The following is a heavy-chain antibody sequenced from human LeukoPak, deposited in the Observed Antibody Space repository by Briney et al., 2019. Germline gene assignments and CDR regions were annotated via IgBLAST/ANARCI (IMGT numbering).Heavy chain of an antibody. D-gene: IGHD6-13*01. V-gene: IGHV3-9*01. CDR1: GYTFDDYA. Sequence: GGSLRLSCAASGYTFDDYAMHWVRQAPGKGLKWVSGISWNSGIIGYADSVKGRFTISRDNAKNSLYLQMNSLRAEDTAVYYCAREALYSSSFLYYFDYWGQGTLVTVSS. CDR2: ISWNSGII. CDR3: AREALYSSSFLYYFDY. J-gene: IGHJ4*02.